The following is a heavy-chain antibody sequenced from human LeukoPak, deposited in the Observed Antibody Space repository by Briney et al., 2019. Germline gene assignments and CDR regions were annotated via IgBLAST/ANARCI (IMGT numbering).Heavy chain of an antibody. V-gene: IGHV4-61*02. Sequence: SETLSLTCTVSGGSISSGSYYWSWIRQPAGKGLEWIWRIYTSGSTNYNPSLKSRVTMSVDTSKNQFSLKLSSVTAADTAVYYCAREAITIFGGSYYYYYYMDVWGKGTTVTVSS. D-gene: IGHD3-3*01. CDR3: AREAITIFGGSYYYYYYMDV. CDR1: GGSISSGSYY. CDR2: IYTSGST. J-gene: IGHJ6*03.